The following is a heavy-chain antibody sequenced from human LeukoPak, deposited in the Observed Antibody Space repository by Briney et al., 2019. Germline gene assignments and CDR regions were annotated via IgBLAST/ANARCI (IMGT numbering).Heavy chain of an antibody. J-gene: IGHJ6*02. D-gene: IGHD3-10*01. CDR3: ATPSVTMVRGVSSKYYYYYGMDV. CDR2: IIPIFGTA. CDR1: GYTFTSYG. Sequence: ASVKVSCKASGYTFTSYGISWVRQAPGQGLEWMGGIIPIFGTANYAQKFQGRVTITADESTSTAYMELSSLRSEDTAVYYCATPSVTMVRGVSSKYYYYYGMDVWGQGTTVTVSS. V-gene: IGHV1-69*13.